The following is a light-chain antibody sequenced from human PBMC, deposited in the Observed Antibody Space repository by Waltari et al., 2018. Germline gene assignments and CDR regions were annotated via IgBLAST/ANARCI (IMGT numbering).Light chain of an antibody. CDR3: LQYNDWPPWT. V-gene: IGKV3-15*01. Sequence: EIVMTQSPATLSVSPVERATLSCRASQSVPSNLAWYQQKPGQAPRLLIFGASTRAADIPARFSGSGSGTEFTLTISSLQSEDFAVYYCLQYNDWPPWTFGQGTKVEI. CDR2: GAS. J-gene: IGKJ1*01. CDR1: QSVPSN.